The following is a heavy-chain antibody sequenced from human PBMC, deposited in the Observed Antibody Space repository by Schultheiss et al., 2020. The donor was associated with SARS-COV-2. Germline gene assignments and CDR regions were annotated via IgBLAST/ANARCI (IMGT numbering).Heavy chain of an antibody. CDR2: IIPIFGTA. V-gene: IGHV1-69*13. J-gene: IGHJ6*02. CDR1: GGTFSSYA. D-gene: IGHD2-2*01. CDR3: ASSSTSDGDLYYYYGMDV. Sequence: SVKVSCKASGGTFSSYAISWVRQAPGQGLEWMGGIIPIFGTANYAQKFQGRVTITADESTSTAYMELSSLRSEDTAVYYCASSSTSDGDLYYYYGMDVWGQGTTVTVSS.